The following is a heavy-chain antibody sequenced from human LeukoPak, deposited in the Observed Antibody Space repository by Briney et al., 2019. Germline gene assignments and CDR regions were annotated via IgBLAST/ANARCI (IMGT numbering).Heavy chain of an antibody. Sequence: GGSLRLSCAASGFTFSNYWMHWVRQAPGKGLVWVSRINSNGSNTNYADSVKGRFTISRDNAKNTLYLQMNSLRAEDTAVYYCARARGVSTGYRPIDYWGQGTLVTVSS. CDR2: INSNGSNT. D-gene: IGHD3-22*01. CDR3: ARARGVSTGYRPIDY. V-gene: IGHV3-74*01. J-gene: IGHJ4*02. CDR1: GFTFSNYW.